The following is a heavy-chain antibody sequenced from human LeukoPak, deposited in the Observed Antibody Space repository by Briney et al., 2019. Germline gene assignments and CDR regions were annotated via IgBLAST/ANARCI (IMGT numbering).Heavy chain of an antibody. J-gene: IGHJ3*02. Sequence: PGGSLRLSCAASGFTFSSYGMHWVRQAPGKGLEWVAVILSDGSKEFYTDSVKGRFTISRDNSKNTLYLQMNSLRAEDTALYHCWAKGGPFGVVKTGAFDIWGQGTMVTVSS. CDR1: GFTFSSYG. V-gene: IGHV3-33*01. D-gene: IGHD3-3*01. CDR3: WAKGGPFGVVKTGAFDI. CDR2: ILSDGSKE.